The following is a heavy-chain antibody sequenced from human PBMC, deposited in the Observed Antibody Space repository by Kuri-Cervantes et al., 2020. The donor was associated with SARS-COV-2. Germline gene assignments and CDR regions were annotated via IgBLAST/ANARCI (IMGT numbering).Heavy chain of an antibody. D-gene: IGHD3-3*01. V-gene: IGHV4-59*08. Sequence: SETLSLTCTVSGGSISTYYWGWIRQPPGKGLEWIGYISYSGNTNYNPSLNSRVTISLGTSNNQFSQKLSSVTTADSAVYYCARGTYDFWTLDYWGQGTLVTVSS. CDR2: ISYSGNT. CDR1: GGSISTYY. CDR3: ARGTYDFWTLDY. J-gene: IGHJ4*02.